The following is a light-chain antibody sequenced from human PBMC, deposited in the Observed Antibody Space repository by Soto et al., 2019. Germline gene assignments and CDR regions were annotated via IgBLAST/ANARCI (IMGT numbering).Light chain of an antibody. CDR3: AAWDASLNGVV. Sequence: QSVLTQPPSVSAAPGQKVTISCSGSNSNIGNNFVSWYRQLPGTAPKLLIYDNERPSGVPDRFSGSKSGTSASLAISGLQSEDEADYYCAAWDASLNGVVFGGGTKLTVL. J-gene: IGLJ2*01. V-gene: IGLV1-51*01. CDR1: NSNIGNNF. CDR2: DN.